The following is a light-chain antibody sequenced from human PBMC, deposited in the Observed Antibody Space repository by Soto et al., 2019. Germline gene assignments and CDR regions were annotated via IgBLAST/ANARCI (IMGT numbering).Light chain of an antibody. CDR2: SNN. CDR3: AAWDDSLSVVV. V-gene: IGLV1-47*02. CDR1: NSDVGSYNL. J-gene: IGLJ2*01. Sequence: QSVLAQPASVSGSPGQSITISCTGTNSDVGSYNLVSWYQQHPGKAPKLIIYSNNQRPSGVPDRFSGSKSGTSASLAISGLRSEDEADYYCAAWDDSLSVVVFGGGTKLTVL.